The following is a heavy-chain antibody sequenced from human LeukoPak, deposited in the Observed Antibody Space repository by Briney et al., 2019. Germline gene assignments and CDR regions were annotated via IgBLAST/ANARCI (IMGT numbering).Heavy chain of an antibody. D-gene: IGHD2-2*03. V-gene: IGHV4-39*01. CDR1: GGSVTTRSYF. J-gene: IGHJ4*02. Sequence: SETLSLTCTVSGGSVTTRSYFWAWIRQAPGRGLQWIASIYYSGNTYYNPSLKSRVTISEDTSKNQFSLNLISVTAADTAVYYCARQGDGYCTSTNCLFSFDKWGQGALVTVSS. CDR2: IYYSGNT. CDR3: ARQGDGYCTSTNCLFSFDK.